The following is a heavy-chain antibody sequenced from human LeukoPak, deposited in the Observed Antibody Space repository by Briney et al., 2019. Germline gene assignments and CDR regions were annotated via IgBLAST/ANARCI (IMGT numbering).Heavy chain of an antibody. CDR2: IYYSGST. V-gene: IGHV4-39*07. J-gene: IGHJ4*02. D-gene: IGHD3-10*01. Sequence: SETLSLTCTVSGGSISSSSYYWGWIRQPPGKGLEWIGSIYYSGSTYYNPSLKSRVTISVDTSKNQFSLKLSSVTAADTAVYYCAKDRGSGSYYNVIAYFDYWGQGTLVTVSS. CDR3: AKDRGSGSYYNVIAYFDY. CDR1: GGSISSSSYY.